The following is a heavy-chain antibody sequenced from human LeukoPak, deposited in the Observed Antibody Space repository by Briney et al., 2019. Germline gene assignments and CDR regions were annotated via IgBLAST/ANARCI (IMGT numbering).Heavy chain of an antibody. CDR1: GGSINSYY. CDR3: ARIRCGHSGSVCYNH. J-gene: IGHJ4*02. D-gene: IGHD2-21*01. V-gene: IGHV4-34*01. Sequence: SETLSLSCAVSGGSINSYYWSWIRQSPGKGVEWIGEISHTEGTRYNPSLESRVTMSVGTSENQLSLKLIFVTAADTAVYYCARIRCGHSGSVCYNHWGLGTLVTVSS. CDR2: ISHTEGT.